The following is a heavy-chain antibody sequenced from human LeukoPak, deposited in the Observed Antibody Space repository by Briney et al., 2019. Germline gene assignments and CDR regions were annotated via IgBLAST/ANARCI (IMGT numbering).Heavy chain of an antibody. CDR2: IYYSGST. CDR3: ARANTMSNGDAFDI. V-gene: IGHV4-59*01. CDR1: GFTFSSYW. Sequence: PGGSLRLSCAASGFTFSSYWMSWIRQPPGKGLEWIGYIYYSGSTNYNPSLKSRVTISVDTSKNQFSLKLSSVTAADTAVYYCARANTMSNGDAFDIWGQGTMVTVSS. J-gene: IGHJ3*02. D-gene: IGHD3-10*02.